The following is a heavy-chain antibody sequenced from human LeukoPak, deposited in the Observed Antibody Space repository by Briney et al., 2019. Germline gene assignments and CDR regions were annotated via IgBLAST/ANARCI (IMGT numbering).Heavy chain of an antibody. CDR1: GDNFDTYV. V-gene: IGHV1-69*04. Sequence: SVKVSCKASGDNFDTYVVTWVRQAPGQGLEWMGRNIPTLDVANFAQKFNGRVSITADKSTNTAHLELSSLRSEDTAVYYCTREGVYSPDPSSYHRLPFDIWGKGTVVIVSS. CDR2: NIPTLDVA. J-gene: IGHJ3*02. D-gene: IGHD3-16*02. CDR3: TREGVYSPDPSSYHRLPFDI.